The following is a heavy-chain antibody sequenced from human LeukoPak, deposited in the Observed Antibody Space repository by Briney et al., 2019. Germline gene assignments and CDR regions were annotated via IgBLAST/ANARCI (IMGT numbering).Heavy chain of an antibody. J-gene: IGHJ3*02. V-gene: IGHV1-46*01. CDR1: GYTFTSYF. CDR3: ARGVAWNAFDI. Sequence: ASVKVSCKASGYTFTSYFMHWVRQAPGQGLEWMGIINPSGGSTSYAQKFQGRVTMTRDTSISTAYMELSRLRSDDTAVYYCARGVAWNAFDIWGQGTMVTVSS. D-gene: IGHD2-15*01. CDR2: INPSGGST.